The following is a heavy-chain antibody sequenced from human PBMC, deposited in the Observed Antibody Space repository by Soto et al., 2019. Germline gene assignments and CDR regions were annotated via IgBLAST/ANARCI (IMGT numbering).Heavy chain of an antibody. Sequence: ASVKVSCKASGYTFASYGINWVRQAPGQGLEWMGWISAYNDNTKYGQKLQGRVTMTTDTSTSTAYMELRSLRSDDTAVYYCARVRLVGITILGEVTDYPFDYWGQGALVTVSS. V-gene: IGHV1-18*01. D-gene: IGHD3-3*01. CDR2: ISAYNDNT. CDR1: GYTFASYG. J-gene: IGHJ4*02. CDR3: ARVRLVGITILGEVTDYPFDY.